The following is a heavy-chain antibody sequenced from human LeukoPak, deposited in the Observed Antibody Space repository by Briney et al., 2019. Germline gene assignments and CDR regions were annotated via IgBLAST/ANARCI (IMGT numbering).Heavy chain of an antibody. J-gene: IGHJ4*02. CDR3: AKGRSTGWFGEWLDH. CDR1: GFTFSSYG. Sequence: PGRSLRLSCAASGFTFSSYGMHWVRQAPGKGLEWVAVISYDGSDKYYADSVKGRFTISRDNSKNTPYPQMNSLRAEDTAVYYCAKGRSTGWFGEWLDHWGQGTLVTVSS. V-gene: IGHV3-30*18. D-gene: IGHD3-10*01. CDR2: ISYDGSDK.